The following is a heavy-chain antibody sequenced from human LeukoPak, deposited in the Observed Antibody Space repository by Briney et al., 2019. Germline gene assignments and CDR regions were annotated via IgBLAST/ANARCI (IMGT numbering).Heavy chain of an antibody. CDR3: ARRGGYNLY. J-gene: IGHJ4*02. CDR1: GFTFSSYA. CDR2: ISYDGSNK. Sequence: GGSLRLSCAASGFTFSSYAMHWVRQAPGKGLEWVAVISYDGSNKYYADSVKGRFTISRDNSKNTLYLQMNSLRAEDAAVYYCARRGGYNLYWGQGTLVTVSS. V-gene: IGHV3-30*04. D-gene: IGHD5-24*01.